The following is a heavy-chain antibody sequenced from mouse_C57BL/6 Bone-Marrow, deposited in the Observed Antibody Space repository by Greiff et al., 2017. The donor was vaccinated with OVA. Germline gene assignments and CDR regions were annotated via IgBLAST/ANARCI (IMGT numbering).Heavy chain of an antibody. CDR1: GFTFSSYG. V-gene: IGHV5-6*01. D-gene: IGHD1-1*01. J-gene: IGHJ1*03. CDR3: ARSYYSYWYFDV. Sequence: EVHLVESGGDLVKPGGSLKLSCAASGFTFSSYGMSWVRQTPDKRLAWVATISSGGSYTYYPDSVKGRFTISRDNAKNTLYLQMSSLKSEDTAMYYCARSYYSYWYFDVWGTGTTVTVSS. CDR2: ISSGGSYT.